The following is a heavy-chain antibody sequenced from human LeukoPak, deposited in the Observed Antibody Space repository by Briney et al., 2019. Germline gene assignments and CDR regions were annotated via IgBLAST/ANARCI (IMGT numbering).Heavy chain of an antibody. CDR3: ARERNLEIAVAGTIFNY. V-gene: IGHV3-30*14. J-gene: IGHJ4*02. CDR2: ISYDGSNK. Sequence: PGRSLRLSCAASGFTFSSYAMHWVRQAPGKGLEWVAVISYDGSNKYYADSVKGRFTISRDNSKNTLYLQMKSLRAEDTAVYYCARERNLEIAVAGTIFNYWGQGALVTVSS. CDR1: GFTFSSYA. D-gene: IGHD6-19*01.